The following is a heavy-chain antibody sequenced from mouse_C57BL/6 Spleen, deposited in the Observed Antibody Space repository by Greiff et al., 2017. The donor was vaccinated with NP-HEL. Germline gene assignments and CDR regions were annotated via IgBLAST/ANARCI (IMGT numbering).Heavy chain of an antibody. D-gene: IGHD1-1*01. J-gene: IGHJ4*01. Sequence: VQLQQSGPELVKPGASVKISCKASGYAFSSSWMNWVKQRPGKGLEWIGRIYPGDGDTNYNGKFKGKATLTADKSSSTAYMQLSSLTSEDSAVYFCARDYGSSYYYAMDYWGQRTSVTVSS. CDR3: ARDYGSSYYYAMDY. V-gene: IGHV1-82*01. CDR1: GYAFSSSW. CDR2: IYPGDGDT.